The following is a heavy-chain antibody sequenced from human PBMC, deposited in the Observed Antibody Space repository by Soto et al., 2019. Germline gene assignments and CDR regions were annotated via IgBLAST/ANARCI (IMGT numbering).Heavy chain of an antibody. Sequence: EVQLVESGGGLVQPGGSLRLSCAASGFTFSTYWMHWVRQVPGKGLLWVSRINSDATTTTYADSVQGRFTISRDNAKDKLFLQMDSLRVEDTALYYCARVTYGVNIYFDLWGRGTLVTVSS. J-gene: IGHJ2*01. CDR2: INSDATTT. V-gene: IGHV3-74*01. CDR3: ARVTYGVNIYFDL. CDR1: GFTFSTYW. D-gene: IGHD4-17*01.